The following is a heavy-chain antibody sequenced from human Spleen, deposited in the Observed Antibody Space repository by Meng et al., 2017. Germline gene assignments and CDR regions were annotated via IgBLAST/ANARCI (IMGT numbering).Heavy chain of an antibody. J-gene: IGHJ1*01. CDR3: LRGSGGSV. Sequence: QVQLKYSGPGLVKPSHTLSLTCTVSGDSINNADYYWRWIRQPPWKGLEWIGEISHRGSSAYNPSLKSRVSTSIDKSKNQFSLKLTSVTAADTAVYHCLRGSGGSVWGQGTLVTVSS. D-gene: IGHD3-10*01. V-gene: IGHV4-30-4*01. CDR1: GDSINNADYY. CDR2: ISHRGSS.